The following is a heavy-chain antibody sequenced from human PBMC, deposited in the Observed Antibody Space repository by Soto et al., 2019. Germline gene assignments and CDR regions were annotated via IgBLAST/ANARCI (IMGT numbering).Heavy chain of an antibody. D-gene: IGHD3-3*01. CDR2: INPSGGST. Sequence: GASVKVSCKAFGYTFTSYYMHWVRQAPGQGLEWMGIINPSGGSTSYAQKFQGRVTMTRDTSTSTVYMELSSLRSEDTAVYYCARDLWPYLYDFWSGYYNYYYYGMDVWGQGTTVTVSS. V-gene: IGHV1-46*01. CDR1: GYTFTSYY. J-gene: IGHJ6*02. CDR3: ARDLWPYLYDFWSGYYNYYYYGMDV.